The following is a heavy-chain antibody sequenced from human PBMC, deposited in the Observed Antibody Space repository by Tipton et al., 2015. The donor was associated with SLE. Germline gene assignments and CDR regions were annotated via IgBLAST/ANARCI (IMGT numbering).Heavy chain of an antibody. CDR3: ARVWVGTTTTLPFDY. V-gene: IGHV3-74*01. CDR1: GFTFSSYW. Sequence: GSLRLSCAASGFTFSSYWMHWVRQAPGKGLVWVSRIYTDGSRTHYADSVRGRFTISRDNAKNTLYLQMNNLRAEDTAAYYCARVWVGTTTTLPFDYWGQGTLLAVSS. J-gene: IGHJ4*02. CDR2: IYTDGSRT. D-gene: IGHD1-26*01.